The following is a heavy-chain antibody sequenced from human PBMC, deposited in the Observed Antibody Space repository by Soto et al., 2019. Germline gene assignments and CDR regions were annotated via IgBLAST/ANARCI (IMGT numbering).Heavy chain of an antibody. CDR2: IYYNGTT. D-gene: IGHD6-6*01. J-gene: IGHJ6*03. CDR1: GGSVSSYH. CDR3: AREFFWRSSSSPTYYYYLDV. V-gene: IGHV4-59*02. Sequence: VQLQESGEGLVKPSETLSLTCTVSGGSVSSYHWTWIRQSPGKGLEWIGYIYYNGTTDYNPSLESRVSISGSTSKRQFSLRLTSVTAADTAVYYCAREFFWRSSSSPTYYYYLDVWGKGTTVTVSS.